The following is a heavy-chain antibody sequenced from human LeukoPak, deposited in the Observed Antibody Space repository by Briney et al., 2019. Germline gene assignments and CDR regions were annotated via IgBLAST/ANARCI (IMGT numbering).Heavy chain of an antibody. D-gene: IGHD5-24*01. CDR3: ANGDGFDY. V-gene: IGHV3-7*01. CDR2: IKQDGSEN. CDR1: GFTFSTYW. Sequence: GGSLRLSXAASGFTFSTYWMSWVRQAPGKGLEWVANIKQDGSENYYADSVTGRFTISRDNAKNLLYLRMNSLRAEDTAVYYCANGDGFDYWGQGTLVTVSS. J-gene: IGHJ4*02.